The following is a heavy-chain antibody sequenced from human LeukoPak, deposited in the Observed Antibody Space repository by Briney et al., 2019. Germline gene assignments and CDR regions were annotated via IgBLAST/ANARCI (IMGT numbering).Heavy chain of an antibody. Sequence: SETLSLTCTASGGSISSYYWSWIRQPPGKGLEWIGYIYYSGSTYYNPSLKSRITISVDTSKNQFSLKLSSVTAADTAVYYCARVSPNDYGDPGAFDIWGQGTMVTVSS. V-gene: IGHV4-59*12. CDR1: GGSISSYY. J-gene: IGHJ3*02. CDR3: ARVSPNDYGDPGAFDI. CDR2: IYYSGST. D-gene: IGHD4-17*01.